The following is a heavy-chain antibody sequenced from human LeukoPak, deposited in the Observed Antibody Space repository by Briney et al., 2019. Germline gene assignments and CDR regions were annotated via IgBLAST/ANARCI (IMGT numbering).Heavy chain of an antibody. J-gene: IGHJ4*02. CDR1: GGSISSYY. D-gene: IGHD6-19*01. CDR3: AKMGGSAPYFFDY. V-gene: IGHV4-4*07. Sequence: SETLSLTCTVSGGSISSYYWSWIRQPAGKGLEWIGRIYTSGSTSYNPSLKSRVTISMDKSKNQFSLKLGSVTAADTAMYYCAKMGGSAPYFFDYWGQGTLVTVSS. CDR2: IYTSGST.